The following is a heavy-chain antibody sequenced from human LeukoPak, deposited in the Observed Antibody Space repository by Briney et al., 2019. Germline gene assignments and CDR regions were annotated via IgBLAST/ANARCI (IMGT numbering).Heavy chain of an antibody. CDR2: ISYDGSNK. V-gene: IGHV3-30-3*01. Sequence: GRSLRLSCAASGFTFSSYAMHWVRQAPGKGLEWVAVISYDGSNKYYADPVKGRFTISGDNSKNTLYLQMNSLRAEDTAVYYCARDHEDTAMATGYFDYWGQGTLVTVSS. CDR1: GFTFSSYA. J-gene: IGHJ4*02. D-gene: IGHD5-18*01. CDR3: ARDHEDTAMATGYFDY.